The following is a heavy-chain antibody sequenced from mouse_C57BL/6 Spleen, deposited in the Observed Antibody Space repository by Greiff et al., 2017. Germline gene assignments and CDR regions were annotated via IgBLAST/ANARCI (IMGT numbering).Heavy chain of an antibody. Sequence: DVQLQESGPGLVKPSQSLSLTCSVTGYSITSGYYWNWIRQFPGNKLEWMGYISYDGSNNYNPSLKNRISITRDTSKNQFFLKLNSVTTEDTATYYGARDDGYYGSSPSYFDVWGTGTTVTVSS. V-gene: IGHV3-6*01. J-gene: IGHJ1*03. CDR2: ISYDGSN. CDR1: GYSITSGYY. CDR3: ARDDGYYGSSPSYFDV. D-gene: IGHD1-1*01.